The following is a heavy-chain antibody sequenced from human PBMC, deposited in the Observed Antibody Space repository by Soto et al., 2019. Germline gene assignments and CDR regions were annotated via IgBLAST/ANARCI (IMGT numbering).Heavy chain of an antibody. J-gene: IGHJ4*02. Sequence: QVQLQQWGAGLLKPSETLSLTCAVYGGSFSGYYWSWIRQPPGKGLEWIGEINHSGSTNYNPSLKSRVPISVHTSKNQFSLKLSSVTAADTAMYYCARRYSYGYSFDSWGQGTLVTVSS. CDR2: INHSGST. CDR1: GGSFSGYY. CDR3: ARRYSYGYSFDS. D-gene: IGHD5-18*01. V-gene: IGHV4-34*01.